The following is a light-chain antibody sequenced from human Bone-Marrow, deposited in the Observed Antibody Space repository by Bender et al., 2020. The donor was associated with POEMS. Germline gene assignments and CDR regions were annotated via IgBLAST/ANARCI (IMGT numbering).Light chain of an antibody. CDR1: SSDIGDYNY. Sequence: QSALTQPASVSGSPGQSITISCTGTSSDIGDYNYVSWYQQHPGKVPQLMIYDVSNRPSGVSDRFSGSKSGNTASLTISGLQAEDEADYYCSSYAGDYNLVFGGGTKLTVL. CDR2: DVS. J-gene: IGLJ3*02. CDR3: SSYAGDYNLV. V-gene: IGLV2-14*01.